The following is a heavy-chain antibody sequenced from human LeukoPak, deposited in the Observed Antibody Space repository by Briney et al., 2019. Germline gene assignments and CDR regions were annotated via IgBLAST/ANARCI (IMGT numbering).Heavy chain of an antibody. CDR3: AKTWITLFPPDFDP. CDR1: GYTFSGHY. CDR2: INPNTGVT. J-gene: IGHJ5*02. V-gene: IGHV1-2*06. D-gene: IGHD2-21*01. Sequence: ASVKVSCKASGYTFSGHYLHWVRQAPGQGLEWMGRINPNTGVTQYTENFQGRVTMTGDTSISTAYMELNGLRSDDTAIYYCAKTWITLFPPDFDPWGQGTLVTVSS.